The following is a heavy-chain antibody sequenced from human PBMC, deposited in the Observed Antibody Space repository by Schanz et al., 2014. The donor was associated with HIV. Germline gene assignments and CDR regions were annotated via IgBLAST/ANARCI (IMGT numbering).Heavy chain of an antibody. V-gene: IGHV3-33*06. D-gene: IGHD2-15*01. CDR3: EKDLLSRYCSGGSCYSSY. J-gene: IGHJ4*02. CDR1: GFTFNYYG. Sequence: QVQLVESGGGLVKPGGSLRLSCAASGFTFNYYGMHWVRQAPGKGLEWGGVIWYDGTNKYYADSVKGLFTISRDNSKNTVDLQMNSLRAEDTAVYYCEKDLLSRYCSGGSCYSSYWGQGTLVTVSS. CDR2: IWYDGTNK.